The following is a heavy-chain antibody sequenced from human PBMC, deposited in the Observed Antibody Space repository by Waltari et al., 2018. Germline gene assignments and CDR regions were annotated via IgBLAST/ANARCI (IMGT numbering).Heavy chain of an antibody. D-gene: IGHD2-2*01. J-gene: IGHJ6*02. CDR1: GCSLRSYY. CDR3: ARGDCSSTSCYPPYYGMDV. Sequence: QVQLQESGPGLVKPSATLSLTCTVSGCSLRSYYWRWLRQPPGKGLEWIGYIYYSGSTNYNPSLKSRVTISVDTSKNQFSLKLSSVTAADTAVYYCARGDCSSTSCYPPYYGMDVWGQGTTVTVSS. CDR2: IYYSGST. V-gene: IGHV4-59*01.